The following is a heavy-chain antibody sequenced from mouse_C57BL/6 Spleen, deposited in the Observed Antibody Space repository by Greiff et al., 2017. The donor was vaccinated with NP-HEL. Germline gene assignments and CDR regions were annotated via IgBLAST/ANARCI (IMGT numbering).Heavy chain of an antibody. J-gene: IGHJ4*01. CDR3: ARAGNYYAMDY. V-gene: IGHV1-54*01. CDR1: GYAFTNYL. Sequence: QVQLKQSGAELVRPGTSVKVSCKASGYAFTNYLIEWVKQRPGQGLEWIGVINPGSGGTNYNEKFKGKATLTADQSSSTAYMQLSSLTSEDSAVYFCARAGNYYAMDYWGQGTSVTVSS. CDR2: INPGSGGT.